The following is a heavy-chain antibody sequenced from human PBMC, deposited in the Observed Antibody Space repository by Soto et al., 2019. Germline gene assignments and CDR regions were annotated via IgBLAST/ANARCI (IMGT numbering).Heavy chain of an antibody. CDR1: GGSFSTNE. J-gene: IGHJ5*02. D-gene: IGHD6-19*01. Sequence: QVHLVQSGAEVKRPGSSVKVSCKAFGGSFSTNEIDWVRQAPGQGLEGMGRIFPNVGTADYAQKFQGRLTIFADESTTTVYMERSGLTSADAAVYFCARARYSSRWGTFDSWGQGTQVTVSS. CDR3: ARARYSSRWGTFDS. V-gene: IGHV1-69*01. CDR2: IFPNVGTA.